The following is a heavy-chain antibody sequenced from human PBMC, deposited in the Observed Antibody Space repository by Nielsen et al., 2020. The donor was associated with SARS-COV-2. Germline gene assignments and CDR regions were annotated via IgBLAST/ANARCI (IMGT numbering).Heavy chain of an antibody. CDR1: GYTFAGYF. CDR3: SRGTWDRSLGY. J-gene: IGHJ4*02. CDR2: IIPNSGAT. D-gene: IGHD1-26*01. V-gene: IGHV1-2*06. Sequence: ASVKVSCKASGYTFAGYFLHWVRQAPGQGLEWMGRIIPNSGATVYAQKFHGRLTVTRDTSLSTAYMELTSLTSDDTAVYYCSRGTWDRSLGYWGQGTLVTVSS.